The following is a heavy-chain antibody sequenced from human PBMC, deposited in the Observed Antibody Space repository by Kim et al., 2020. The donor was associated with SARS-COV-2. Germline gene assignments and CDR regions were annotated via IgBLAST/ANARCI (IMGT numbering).Heavy chain of an antibody. V-gene: IGHV3-11*04. CDR3: SRGAPALAY. D-gene: IGHD2-2*01. Sequence: GGSLRLSCAASGFTFSDFYMGWIRQAPGKGLEYISYISGGGTTTNYADSVRGRFTISRDNAKNSLYLQMNSLRVDDAAVYYCSRGAPALAYWGQGTTVTV. CDR2: ISGGGTTT. CDR1: GFTFSDFY. J-gene: IGHJ6*02.